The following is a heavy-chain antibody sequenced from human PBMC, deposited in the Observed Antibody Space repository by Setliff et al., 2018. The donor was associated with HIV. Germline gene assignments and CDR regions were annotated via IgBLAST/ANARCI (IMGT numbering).Heavy chain of an antibody. D-gene: IGHD6-6*01. V-gene: IGHV4-59*12. Sequence: SETLSLTCTVSDGSFSDYYWNWIRQPPGRGLELIGYISDSGSSSYNPSLKSRVIISLDTSKNQISLKLNSVTAADTAVYYCARDLLGSSSLVDYWGQGTLVTAPQ. CDR3: ARDLLGSSSLVDY. CDR2: ISDSGSS. J-gene: IGHJ4*02. CDR1: DGSFSDYY.